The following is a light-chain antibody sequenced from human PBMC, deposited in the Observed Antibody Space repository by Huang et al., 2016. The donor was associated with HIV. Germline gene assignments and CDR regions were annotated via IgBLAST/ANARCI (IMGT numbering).Light chain of an antibody. V-gene: IGKV3D-15*01. Sequence: EIVMPQSPATLSVSPGLRATLSCRASQGVSNNIAWYQQKPGQTPRLLIHGGSTRATGIAAKYSGRVSVTDFTLAITSLQPEDSAIYYCQHYNNWPPWTFGPGTQVEI. CDR1: QGVSNN. CDR2: GGS. CDR3: QHYNNWPPWT. J-gene: IGKJ1*01.